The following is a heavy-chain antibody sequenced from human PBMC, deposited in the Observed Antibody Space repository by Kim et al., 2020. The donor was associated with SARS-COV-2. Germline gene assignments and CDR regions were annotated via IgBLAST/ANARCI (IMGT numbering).Heavy chain of an antibody. J-gene: IGHJ4*02. CDR3: VRGRYYYDF. CDR2: GYK. Sequence: GYKHYSTSLKTRLTISKDTSKNQVVLTMTNMDPVDTATYYCVRGRYYYDFWGQGTLVTVSS. V-gene: IGHV2-70*19.